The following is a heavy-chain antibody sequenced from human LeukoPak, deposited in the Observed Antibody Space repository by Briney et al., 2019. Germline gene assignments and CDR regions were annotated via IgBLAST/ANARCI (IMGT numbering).Heavy chain of an antibody. V-gene: IGHV3-48*01. J-gene: IGHJ4*02. CDR3: ARDCWYRGHDFGS. CDR2: IGTSNTK. Sequence: GGSLRLSCAASGFSFSSYNMNWVRQAPGKGLEWVSYIGTSNTKYYADSVKGRFTISRDNGKNSVYLQMSSLRSEDAAVYYCARDCWYRGHDFGSWGQGTLVNGSS. D-gene: IGHD5-12*01. CDR1: GFSFSSYN.